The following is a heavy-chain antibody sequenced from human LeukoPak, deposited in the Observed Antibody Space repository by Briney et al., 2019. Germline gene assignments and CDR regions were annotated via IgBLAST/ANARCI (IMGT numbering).Heavy chain of an antibody. CDR1: GYTFTSYA. CDR3: ARVPTVTNWFDP. J-gene: IGHJ5*02. D-gene: IGHD4-17*01. V-gene: IGHV1-3*01. Sequence: ASVKVSCKASGYTFTSYAMHWVRQAPGQRLEWMGWINAGNGNTKYSQKSQGRVTITRDTSASTAYMELSSLRSEDTAVYYCARVPTVTNWFDPWGQGTLVTVSS. CDR2: INAGNGNT.